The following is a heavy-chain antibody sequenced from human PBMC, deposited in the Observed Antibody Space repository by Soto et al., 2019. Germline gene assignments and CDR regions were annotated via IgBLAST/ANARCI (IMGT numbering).Heavy chain of an antibody. CDR1: GDSISSRSYY. Sequence: SETLSLTCTVTGDSISSRSYYWGWVRQPPGKGLEWIGSIYYSGSTYNNPSLRSRVSMSIDTSKDQFSLKLKSVTAADTALYFCARQRTSVVTQAYFDVWGQGSLVTVSS. J-gene: IGHJ4*02. CDR2: IYYSGST. V-gene: IGHV4-39*01. CDR3: ARQRTSVVTQAYFDV. D-gene: IGHD2-21*02.